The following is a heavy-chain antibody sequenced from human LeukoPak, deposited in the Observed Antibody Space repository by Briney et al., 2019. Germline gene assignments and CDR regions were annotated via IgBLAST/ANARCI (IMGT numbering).Heavy chain of an antibody. CDR3: AKDLRDRRLVVPAAISSYYYYYMDV. D-gene: IGHD2-2*01. CDR2: ISGSGGST. V-gene: IGHV3-23*01. J-gene: IGHJ6*03. Sequence: PGGSLRLSCAASGFTFSSYAMSWVRQAPGKGLEWVSAISGSGGSTYYADSVKGRFTISRDNSKNTLYLQMNSLRAEDTAVYYCAKDLRDRRLVVPAAISSYYYYYMDVWGKGTTVTVSS. CDR1: GFTFSSYA.